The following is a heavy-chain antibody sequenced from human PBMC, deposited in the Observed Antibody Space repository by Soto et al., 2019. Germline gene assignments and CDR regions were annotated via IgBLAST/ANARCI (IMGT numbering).Heavy chain of an antibody. CDR3: VRDDTFDL. CDR2: LAWDGGSI. Sequence: EVQLVESGGGLVQPGRSLRLSCAASGFTFDAYPMHWVRQAPGKGLVWVADLAWDGGSIEYVDSVEGRFTISRDNAKNTLYLQMSSLRDEDTALYYCVRDDTFDLWGQGTQVTVSS. J-gene: IGHJ3*01. CDR1: GFTFDAYP. V-gene: IGHV3-9*01.